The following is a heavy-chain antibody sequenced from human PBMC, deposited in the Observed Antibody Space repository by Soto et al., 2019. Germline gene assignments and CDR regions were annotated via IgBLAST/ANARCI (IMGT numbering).Heavy chain of an antibody. CDR3: ARDRQDSSSWIDY. D-gene: IGHD6-13*01. Sequence: QVQLVESGGGVVQPGRSLRLSCAASGFTFSSYAMHWVRQAPGKGLEWVAVISYDGSNKYYADSVKGRFTISRDTSKNTLYLQMNSLRAEDTAVYYCARDRQDSSSWIDYWGQGTLVTVSS. J-gene: IGHJ4*02. CDR2: ISYDGSNK. V-gene: IGHV3-30-3*01. CDR1: GFTFSSYA.